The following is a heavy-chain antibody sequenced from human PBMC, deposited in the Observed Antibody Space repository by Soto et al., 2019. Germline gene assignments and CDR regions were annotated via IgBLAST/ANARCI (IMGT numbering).Heavy chain of an antibody. Sequence: QVKLQESGPGLVTPSQSLSLTCSVSGGSITSGGYYWRWIRQHPGRGLEWLGHISYTWRTDYNPSLESRIDISLDTPRNQFSLILRSVTAADTAVYYCAASPNADFFDFWGQGALVTVSA. CDR3: AASPNADFFDF. V-gene: IGHV4-31*02. J-gene: IGHJ4*02. CDR1: GGSITSGGYY. CDR2: ISYTWRT.